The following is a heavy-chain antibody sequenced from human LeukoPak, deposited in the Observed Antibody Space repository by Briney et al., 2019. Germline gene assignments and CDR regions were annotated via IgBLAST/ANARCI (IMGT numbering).Heavy chain of an antibody. D-gene: IGHD3-3*01. CDR3: ARDRHILEWLFKLHY. Sequence: ASVKVSCKASGYTFTSYDINWVRQATGQGLEWMGWMNPNSGNTGYAQKFQGRVTMTRNTSISTAYMELSSLRAEDTAVYYCARDRHILEWLFKLHYWGQGTLVTVSS. CDR2: MNPNSGNT. J-gene: IGHJ4*02. V-gene: IGHV1-8*01. CDR1: GYTFTSYD.